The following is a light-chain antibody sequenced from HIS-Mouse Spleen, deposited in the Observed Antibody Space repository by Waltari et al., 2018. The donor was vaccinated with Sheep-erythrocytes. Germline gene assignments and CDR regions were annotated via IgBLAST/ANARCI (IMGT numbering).Light chain of an antibody. CDR1: QSLVHSDGNTY. V-gene: IGKV2-30*02. Sequence: DVVMTQSPISLPVTLGQPASISCRSSQSLVHSDGNTYLNWFQQRPGQSPRRLIYKVSNRDSGVPDRCSGSGSGTDFTLKISRVEAEDVGVYYCMQGTHWPLTFGGGTKVEIK. J-gene: IGKJ4*01. CDR3: MQGTHWPLT. CDR2: KVS.